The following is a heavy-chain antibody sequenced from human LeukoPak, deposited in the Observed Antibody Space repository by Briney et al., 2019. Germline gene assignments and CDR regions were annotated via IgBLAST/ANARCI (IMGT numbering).Heavy chain of an antibody. CDR2: ISASGSNT. CDR1: GLTFRSYS. J-gene: IGHJ4*02. Sequence: GXSLXLSCAASGLTFRSYSMSWVRQAPGKGLYWVSGISASGSNTYYADSVKGRFTISRDNSKNTLYLQMNSLSAEDTAVYYCAKDAAGPEYWGQGTLVTVSS. D-gene: IGHD6-13*01. CDR3: AKDAAGPEY. V-gene: IGHV3-23*01.